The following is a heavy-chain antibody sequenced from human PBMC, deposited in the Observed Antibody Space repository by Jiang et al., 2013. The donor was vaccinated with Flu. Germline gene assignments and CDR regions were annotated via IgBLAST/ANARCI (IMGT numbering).Heavy chain of an antibody. D-gene: IGHD6-19*01. CDR3: ARDVDKQWLVPPDRDFQH. J-gene: IGHJ1*01. CDR1: GGSISSSSYY. V-gene: IGHV4-39*07. Sequence: GSGLVKPSETLSLTCTVSGGSISSSSYYWGWIRQPPGKGLEWIGSIYYSGSTYYNPSLKSRVTISVDTSKNQFSLKLSSVTAADTAVYYCARDVDKQWLVPPDRDFQHWGQGTLVTVSS. CDR2: IYYSGST.